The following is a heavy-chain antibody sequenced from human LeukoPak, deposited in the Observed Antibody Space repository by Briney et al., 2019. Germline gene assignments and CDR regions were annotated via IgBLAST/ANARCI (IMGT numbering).Heavy chain of an antibody. CDR3: AGGRRGYYRRAFDI. J-gene: IGHJ3*02. CDR1: GGSFSGYY. D-gene: IGHD3-22*01. CDR2: INHSGST. Sequence: PSETLSLTCAVYGGSFSGYYWSWIRQPPGKGLECIGEINHSGSTNYNPSLKSRVTISVDTSKNQFSLKLSCLTAAAPAVYYCAGGRRGYYRRAFDIWGQRTMVTVPS. V-gene: IGHV4-34*01.